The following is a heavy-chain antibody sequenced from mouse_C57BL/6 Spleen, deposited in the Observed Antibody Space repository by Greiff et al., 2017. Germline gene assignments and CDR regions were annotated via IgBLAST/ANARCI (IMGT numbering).Heavy chain of an antibody. CDR2: INPSRGYT. Sequence: VQLQQSGAELARPGASVTMSCKASGYTFTSYTMHWVKQRPGQGLEWIGYINPSRGYTKYNQKFKDKATLTADKSSSTAYMQLSSLTSEDSAVYYCARWGYGSSYDGYWGPGTTLTVSS. D-gene: IGHD1-1*01. CDR3: ARWGYGSSYDGY. V-gene: IGHV1-4*01. CDR1: GYTFTSYT. J-gene: IGHJ2*01.